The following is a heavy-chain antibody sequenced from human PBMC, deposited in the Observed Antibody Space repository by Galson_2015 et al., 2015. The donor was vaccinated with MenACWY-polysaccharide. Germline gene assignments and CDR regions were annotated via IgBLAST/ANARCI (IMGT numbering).Heavy chain of an antibody. CDR3: AKDSTDFWSVAGRFDH. CDR2: IRSSGTNT. D-gene: IGHD3-3*01. CDR1: GFTFTSYA. J-gene: IGHJ5*02. Sequence: LRLSCAASGFTFTSYAMSWVRQAPAKGLEWVSTIRSSGTNTYYADSVKGRFTISRDNSKNTLYLQMNSLRAEDTAVYYCAKDSTDFWSVAGRFDHWGQGTLVTVSS. V-gene: IGHV3-23*01.